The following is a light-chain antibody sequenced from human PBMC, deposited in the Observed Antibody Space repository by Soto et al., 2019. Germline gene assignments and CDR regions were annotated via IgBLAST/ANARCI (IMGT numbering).Light chain of an antibody. J-gene: IGKJ2*01. CDR2: GSS. CDR1: QIVTTTF. Sequence: EILLTQSPGTLSLFPGERATLSCRARQIVTTTFLAWYHQKPGQAPRLLIYGSSNRAPGLPNRFSGSGSGTDFTLTISRLEPEDFAVYYCQQYGTSPMYTFGQGTKVEIK. V-gene: IGKV3-20*01. CDR3: QQYGTSPMYT.